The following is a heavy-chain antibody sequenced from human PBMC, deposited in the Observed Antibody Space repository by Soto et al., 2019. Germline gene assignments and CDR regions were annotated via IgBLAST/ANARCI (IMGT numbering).Heavy chain of an antibody. CDR2: ISGSGGST. D-gene: IGHD6-25*01. V-gene: IGHV3-23*01. CDR1: GFTFSTHA. CDR3: AKSAASEDDYFYYGLDV. Sequence: GGSLRLSCAASGFTFSTHAMSWVREAPGKGLEWVSAISGSGGSTYYADSVKGRFTISRDNSKNTLYLQMNSLRAEDTAVYYCAKSAASEDDYFYYGLDVWGQGTTVTVYS. J-gene: IGHJ6*02.